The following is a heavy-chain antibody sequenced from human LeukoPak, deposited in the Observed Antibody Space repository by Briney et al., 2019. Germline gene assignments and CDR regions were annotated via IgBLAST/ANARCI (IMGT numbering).Heavy chain of an antibody. V-gene: IGHV4-34*01. CDR1: GGSFSGYY. Sequence: SETLSLTCAVYGGSFSGYYLIWIRQSPGKGLEWIGEINHSGSTNYNPSLKSRVTISADTSRNQFSLRLRSVTAADTAVYYCARGLIKAIAVAGTGWGQETLVTVSS. CDR3: ARGLIKAIAVAGTG. D-gene: IGHD6-19*01. J-gene: IGHJ4*02. CDR2: INHSGST.